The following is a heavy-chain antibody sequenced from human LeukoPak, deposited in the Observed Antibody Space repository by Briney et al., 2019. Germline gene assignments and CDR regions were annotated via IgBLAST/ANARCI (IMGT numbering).Heavy chain of an antibody. CDR3: ARQGYGRSSLFDH. CDR1: GDSVSTNLYY. V-gene: IGHV4-39*01. D-gene: IGHD6-6*01. J-gene: IGHJ4*02. CDR2: LFHSGTT. Sequence: SETLSLTCTVSGDSVSTNLYYWGWIRQPPGKGLEWIGNLFHSGTTYYNPSLKSRVSISVDTSKNQFSLKLNSVTAADTAVYYCARQGYGRSSLFDHWGQGTLVTVSS.